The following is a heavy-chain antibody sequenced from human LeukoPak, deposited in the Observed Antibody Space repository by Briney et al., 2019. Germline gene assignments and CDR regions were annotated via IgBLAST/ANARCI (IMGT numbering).Heavy chain of an antibody. D-gene: IGHD6-6*01. CDR1: GDSISSYY. Sequence: TSETLSLTCIVSGDSISSYYWSWIRQPPGKGLEWIGYTSHSGSTNSNPSLKSRVTISVDTSKNQFSLTLSSVTAADTAMYYCARGGSNSGELNSWGQGTLVTVSA. V-gene: IGHV4-59*01. CDR2: TSHSGST. CDR3: ARGGSNSGELNS. J-gene: IGHJ4*02.